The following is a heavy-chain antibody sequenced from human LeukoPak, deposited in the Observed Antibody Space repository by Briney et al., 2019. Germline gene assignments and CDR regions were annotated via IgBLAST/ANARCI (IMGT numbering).Heavy chain of an antibody. J-gene: IGHJ4*02. CDR1: GGSFSGYY. D-gene: IGHD2-15*01. CDR2: INHSGST. V-gene: IGHV4-34*01. Sequence: AETLSLTCAVYGGSFSGYYWSWIRQPPGKGLEWIAEINHSGSTNYNPSLKSRVTISVDTSKNQFSLNLSSVTAADTAVYYCARVGCSGGTCYSRDFDFWGQGTLVTVSS. CDR3: ARVGCSGGTCYSRDFDF.